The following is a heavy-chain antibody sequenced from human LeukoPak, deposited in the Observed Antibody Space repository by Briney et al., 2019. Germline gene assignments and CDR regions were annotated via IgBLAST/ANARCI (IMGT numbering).Heavy chain of an antibody. CDR2: MDPNRGNT. Sequence: GASVKVSCKASGYTFTSYDINWVRQAPGQGLEWMGWMDPNRGNTGYAQKFQGRVTIAADKSTSTAYMELSSLRSEDTAVYYCARSYYYGSGSQEISYGMDVWGQGTTVTVSS. D-gene: IGHD3-10*01. CDR1: GYTFTSYD. J-gene: IGHJ6*02. V-gene: IGHV1-8*03. CDR3: ARSYYYGSGSQEISYGMDV.